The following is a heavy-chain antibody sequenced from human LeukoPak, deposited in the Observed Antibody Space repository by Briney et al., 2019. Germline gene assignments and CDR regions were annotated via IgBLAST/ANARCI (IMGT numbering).Heavy chain of an antibody. CDR1: GGSISSGGYS. CDR2: IYHSGNT. CDR3: ARENYGGNRGYFDY. V-gene: IGHV4-30-2*01. Sequence: SETLSLTCAVSGGSISSGGYSWSWIRQPPGKGLEWIGYIYHSGNTYYNPSLKSRVTISVDRSKNQFSLKLSSVTAADTAVYYCARENYGGNRGYFDYWGQGTLVTVSS. D-gene: IGHD4-23*01. J-gene: IGHJ4*02.